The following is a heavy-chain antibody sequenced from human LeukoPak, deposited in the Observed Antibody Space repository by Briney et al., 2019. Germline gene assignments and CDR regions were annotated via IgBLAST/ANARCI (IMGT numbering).Heavy chain of an antibody. D-gene: IGHD3-3*01. J-gene: IGHJ4*02. CDR3: ARVPPRSYDFWSDYQPVSY. CDR2: INHSGIT. Sequence: SETLSLTCAVYGGSFSGYYWTWIRQPPGKGLEWFGKINHSGITNYNPSLKSRVTISVDTSKNQFSLKLSSVTAADTAVYYCARVPPRSYDFWSDYQPVSYWGQGTLVTVSS. V-gene: IGHV4-34*01. CDR1: GGSFSGYY.